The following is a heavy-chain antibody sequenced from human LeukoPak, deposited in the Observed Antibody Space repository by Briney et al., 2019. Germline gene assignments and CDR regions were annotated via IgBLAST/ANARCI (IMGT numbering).Heavy chain of an antibody. CDR1: GGSISSGHYF. V-gene: IGHV4-61*02. CDR3: AKVRFGVTARYYFDY. J-gene: IGHJ4*02. D-gene: IGHD3-10*01. CDR2: IYTSGST. Sequence: SETLSLTCTVSGGSISSGHYFWSWIRQPAGRGLEWIGRIYTSGSTTYNPSLKSRVTISVDTTKNQFSLKLSSVTAADTAVYYCAKVRFGVTARYYFDYWGQGTLVTVSS.